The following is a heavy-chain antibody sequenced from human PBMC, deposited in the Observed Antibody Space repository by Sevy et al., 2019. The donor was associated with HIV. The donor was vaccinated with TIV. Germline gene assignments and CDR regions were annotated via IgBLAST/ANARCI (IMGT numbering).Heavy chain of an antibody. CDR3: ARTLGWQQSRWCLDY. Sequence: ASVKVSCKASGYTFTTYYIHWVRQAPGQGLEWMGIVNPSGGSTTNSQKFHDRVTMTSDTSTDTVYMQLSSLKSEDTAVYYCARTLGWQQSRWCLDYWGQGTLVTVSS. J-gene: IGHJ4*02. V-gene: IGHV1-46*01. CDR1: GYTFTTYY. CDR2: VNPSGGST. D-gene: IGHD2-15*01.